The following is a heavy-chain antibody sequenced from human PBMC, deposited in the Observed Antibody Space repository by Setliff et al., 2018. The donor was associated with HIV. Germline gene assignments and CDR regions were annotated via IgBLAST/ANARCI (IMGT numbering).Heavy chain of an antibody. CDR3: ARLCNSNTCPFDH. D-gene: IGHD2-2*01. Sequence: SVKVSCKASGASFRTYAFTWVRQAPGQGLEWMGTIIPTVGKTNYGQRFQGRVTMPTDRSASTLHMELRSLRSEDTAVYFCARLCNSNTCPFDHWGQGTQVTVSS. CDR2: IIPTVGKT. J-gene: IGHJ1*01. CDR1: GASFRTYA. V-gene: IGHV1-69*04.